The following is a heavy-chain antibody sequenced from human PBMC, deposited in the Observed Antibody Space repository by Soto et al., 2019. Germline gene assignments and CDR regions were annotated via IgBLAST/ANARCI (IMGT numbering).Heavy chain of an antibody. Sequence: QVQLVQSGAEVKKPGSSVKVSCKASGGTFSSLAISWVRQAPGQGLEWMGGLVPVFGTANYAQKFQDRVTITADKSTSKSYMELSSLRSEDTAVYYCARSPGVFVYWGQGTLVTVSS. CDR1: GGTFSSLA. D-gene: IGHD3-10*01. V-gene: IGHV1-69*06. CDR2: LVPVFGTA. CDR3: ARSPGVFVY. J-gene: IGHJ4*02.